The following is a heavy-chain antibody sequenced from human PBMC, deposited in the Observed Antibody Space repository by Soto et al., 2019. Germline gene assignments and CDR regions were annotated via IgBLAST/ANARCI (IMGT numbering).Heavy chain of an antibody. V-gene: IGHV3-15*01. CDR1: GFTFSNAW. D-gene: IGHD3-3*01. CDR2: IKSKTDGGTT. J-gene: IGHJ5*02. CDR3: TTDPYYDFWSGYRTNWFDP. Sequence: VQLVESGGGLVKPGGSLRLSCAASGFTFSNAWMSWVRQAPGKGLEWVGRIKSKTDGGTTDYAAPVKGRFTISRDDSKNTLYLQMNSLKTEDTAVYYCTTDPYYDFWSGYRTNWFDPWGQGTLVTVSS.